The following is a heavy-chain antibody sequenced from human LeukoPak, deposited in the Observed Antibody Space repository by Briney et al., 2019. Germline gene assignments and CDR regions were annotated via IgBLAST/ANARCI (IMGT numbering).Heavy chain of an antibody. J-gene: IGHJ5*02. CDR1: GGSISSSSYY. D-gene: IGHD3-10*01. CDR2: IYYSGST. CDR3: ARLGFGAHWFDP. Sequence: PSETLSLTCTVSGGSISSSSYYWGWIRQPPGKGLEWIGSIYYSGSTYYNPSLKSRVTISVDTSKNQFSLKLSSVTAADTAVYYCARLGFGAHWFDPWGQGTLVTVSS. V-gene: IGHV4-39*01.